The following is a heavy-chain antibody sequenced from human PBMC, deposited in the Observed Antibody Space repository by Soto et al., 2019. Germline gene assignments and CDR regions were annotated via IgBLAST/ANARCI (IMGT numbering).Heavy chain of an antibody. V-gene: IGHV3-48*03. J-gene: IGHJ3*02. CDR1: GFTFSSYE. D-gene: IGHD1-26*01. CDR3: ARTSTRNAFDI. CDR2: ISSSGSTI. Sequence: GGSLRLSCAASGFTFSSYEMNWVRQAPGKGLEWVSYISSSGSTIYYADSVKGRFTISRDNAKNSLYLQMNSLRAEDTAVYYCARTSTRNAFDIWGQGTMVTVSS.